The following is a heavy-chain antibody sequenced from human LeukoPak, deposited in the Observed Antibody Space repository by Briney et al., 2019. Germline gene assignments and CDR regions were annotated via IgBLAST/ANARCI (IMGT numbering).Heavy chain of an antibody. D-gene: IGHD1-26*01. J-gene: IGHJ6*02. CDR2: IGGSGVRA. CDR1: GFNFRGYA. CDR3: AKEAVLGETNYYYYGMDV. V-gene: IGHV3-23*01. Sequence: PGGSLRLSCAASGFNFRGYAMSWVRQAPGKGLEWVSAIGGSGVRAHYTESVRGRFTISRDNSQNMLHLQMNSLRAEDTAVYYCAKEAVLGETNYYYYGMDVWGQGTTVTVSS.